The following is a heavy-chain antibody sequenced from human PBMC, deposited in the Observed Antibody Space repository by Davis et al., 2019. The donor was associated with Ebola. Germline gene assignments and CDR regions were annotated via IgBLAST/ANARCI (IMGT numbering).Heavy chain of an antibody. D-gene: IGHD2-15*01. V-gene: IGHV3-23*01. CDR3: AKTSDCTGGSCYYYYYYGMDV. CDR1: GFTFSNYA. CDR2: ISGSGSST. Sequence: GESLKISCAASGFTFSNYAMNWVRQAPGKGLEWVSAISGSGSSTYYADSVKGRFTISRDNSKNTLYLQMNSLRADDTAVYYCAKTSDCTGGSCYYYYYYGMDVWGQGTSVTVSS. J-gene: IGHJ6*02.